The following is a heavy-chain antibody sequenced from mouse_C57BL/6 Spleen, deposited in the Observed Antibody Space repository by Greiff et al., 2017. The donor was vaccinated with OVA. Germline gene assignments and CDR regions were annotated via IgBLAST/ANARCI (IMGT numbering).Heavy chain of an antibody. D-gene: IGHD2-3*01. CDR1: GYTFTDYE. CDR3: AKWVYDGYYGFAY. Sequence: VKLMESGAELVRPGASVTLSCKASGYTFTDYEMHWVKQTPVHGLEWIGAIDPETGGTAYNQKFKGKAILTADKSSSTAYMELLSLTSEDSAVYYCAKWVYDGYYGFAYWGQGTLVTVSA. J-gene: IGHJ3*01. CDR2: IDPETGGT. V-gene: IGHV1-15*01.